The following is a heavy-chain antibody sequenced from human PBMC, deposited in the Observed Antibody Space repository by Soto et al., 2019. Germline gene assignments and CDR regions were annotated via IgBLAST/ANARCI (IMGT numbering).Heavy chain of an antibody. V-gene: IGHV1-69*01. CDR2: IIPRIGTT. Sequence: QVQLVQSGGEVKNPGSSVKVSCKSSGDTFSSYPISWVRQVPGQGLEWMGLIIPRIGTTNYEQGYQGRVTLTAGESTSTVSMELRSLRSEDAAVYYCARDQVGYSDFWSGPFYLDYWGQGALVTGSS. J-gene: IGHJ4*02. CDR1: GDTFSSYP. CDR3: ARDQVGYSDFWSGPFYLDY. D-gene: IGHD3-3*01.